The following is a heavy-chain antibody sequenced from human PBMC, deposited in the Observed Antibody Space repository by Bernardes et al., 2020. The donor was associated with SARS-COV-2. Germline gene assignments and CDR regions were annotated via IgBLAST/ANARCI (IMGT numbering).Heavy chain of an antibody. J-gene: IGHJ5*02. CDR3: ARDAAMLVVLKGHWFDP. V-gene: IGHV3-20*04. Sequence: GGSLRLSRAASGFTFDDYGMSWVRQAPGKGLEWVSSINWNGGSTTYADSVKGRFTISRDNAKNSLYLQMNSLSAEDTAFYYCARDAAMLVVLKGHWFDPWGQGALVTVSS. CDR1: GFTFDDYG. D-gene: IGHD3-22*01. CDR2: INWNGGST.